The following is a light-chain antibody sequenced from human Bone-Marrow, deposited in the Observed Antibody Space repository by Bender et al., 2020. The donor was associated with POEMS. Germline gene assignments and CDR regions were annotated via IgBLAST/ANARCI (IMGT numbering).Light chain of an antibody. CDR1: SSDVGAYNY. CDR3: TSYSSSSTDV. V-gene: IGLV2-14*01. CDR2: EVT. J-gene: IGLJ1*01. Sequence: QSALTQPPSASGSPGQSVTISCSGASSDVGAYNYVSWYQQHPGKAPKVMIYEVTKRPSGVSNRFSGSKSGNTAFLTISGLQAEDEADYYCTSYSSSSTDVVGTGTKVTVL.